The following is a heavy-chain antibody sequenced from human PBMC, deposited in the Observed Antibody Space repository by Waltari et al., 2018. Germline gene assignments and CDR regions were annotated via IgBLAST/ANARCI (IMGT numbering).Heavy chain of an antibody. CDR1: GFTSGNFG. CDR3: AKDAFGNTYLDF. D-gene: IGHD2-2*02. Sequence: VNLVESGGGVVEPGGSLRLACATPGFTSGNFGRHWVRQAPGKGLEWGALIWFDGSDKFYADSVRGRFTISRDKSARTLYLDMDSLRLDDTAMYYCAKDAFGNTYLDFWGQGTLVTVSS. CDR2: IWFDGSDK. V-gene: IGHV3-30*02. J-gene: IGHJ4*02.